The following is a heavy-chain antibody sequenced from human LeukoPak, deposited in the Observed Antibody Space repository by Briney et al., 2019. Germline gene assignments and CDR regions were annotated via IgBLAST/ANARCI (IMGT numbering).Heavy chain of an antibody. J-gene: IGHJ4*02. D-gene: IGHD1-26*01. CDR3: ARDLIAGMGATPRVIFDY. Sequence: VASVKVSCKASGGTFSSYAISWVRQAPGQGLEWMGGIIPIFGAANYAQKFQGRVTITADESTTTAYMELSSLRSEDTAVYYCARDLIAGMGATPRVIFDYWGQGTLVTVSS. CDR1: GGTFSSYA. CDR2: IIPIFGAA. V-gene: IGHV1-69*01.